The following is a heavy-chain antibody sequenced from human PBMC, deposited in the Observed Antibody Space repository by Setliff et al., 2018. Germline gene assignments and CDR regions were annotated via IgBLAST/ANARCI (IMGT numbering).Heavy chain of an antibody. J-gene: IGHJ4*02. Sequence: LSLSCAASGLTLINNGFHWVRQAPGKGLEWVAIIWHDGTNKYYADSVKGRFTIYRDNSKNILYLQMNSLRAEDTAVYYCAPHSRSSDWRALDYWGQGTLVTVS. CDR1: GLTLINNG. V-gene: IGHV3-33*01. D-gene: IGHD2-2*01. CDR2: IWHDGTNK. CDR3: APHSRSSDWRALDY.